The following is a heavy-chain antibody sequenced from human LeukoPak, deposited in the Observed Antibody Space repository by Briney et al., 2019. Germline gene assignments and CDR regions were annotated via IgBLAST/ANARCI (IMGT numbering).Heavy chain of an antibody. V-gene: IGHV3-21*01. J-gene: IGHJ2*01. CDR2: ICTSNSFI. CDR3: ASPLGYCGGGTCSTDWYFNL. D-gene: IGHD2-15*01. CDR1: GFTFSSYS. Sequence: GGSLRLSCAASGFTFSSYSMNWVRQAPGKGLEWVSSICTSNSFIYYADSVQGRFTISRDNAKNSLYLQMNSLRADDTAVYYCASPLGYCGGGTCSTDWYFNLWGRGTLVTVSS.